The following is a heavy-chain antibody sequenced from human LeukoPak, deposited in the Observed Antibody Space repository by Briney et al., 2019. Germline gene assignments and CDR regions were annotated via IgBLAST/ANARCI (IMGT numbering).Heavy chain of an antibody. D-gene: IGHD3-22*01. CDR3: ARGSGYFLDFDY. CDR2: IYSGGST. J-gene: IGHJ4*02. CDR1: GFTVSSSY. V-gene: IGHV3-53*01. Sequence: GGSLRLSCAASGFTVSSSYMTWVRQAPGKGLEWVSVIYSGGSTYYADSVKGRFTISRDNSKNTLYLQMNSLRAEDTAVYYCARGSGYFLDFDYWGQGTLVTVSS.